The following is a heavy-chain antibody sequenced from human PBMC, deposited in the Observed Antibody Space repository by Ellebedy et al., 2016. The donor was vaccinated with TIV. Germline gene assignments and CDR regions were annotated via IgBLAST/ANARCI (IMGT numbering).Heavy chain of an antibody. Sequence: GGSLRLSXAASGFTFSSYGMHWVRQAPGKGLEWVAVIWYDGSNKYYADSVKGRFTISRDNSKNTLYLQMNSLRAEDTDVYYCAREPMVRGVIRRGYAMDVWGQGTTVTVSS. J-gene: IGHJ6*02. D-gene: IGHD3-10*01. CDR1: GFTFSSYG. CDR2: IWYDGSNK. CDR3: AREPMVRGVIRRGYAMDV. V-gene: IGHV3-33*01.